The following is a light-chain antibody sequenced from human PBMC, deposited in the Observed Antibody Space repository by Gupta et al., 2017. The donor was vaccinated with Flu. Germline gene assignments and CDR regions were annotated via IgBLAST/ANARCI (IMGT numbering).Light chain of an antibody. V-gene: IGLV1-40*01. CDR3: QSYDTSLSGFVI. Sequence: QSVLAQPPSVSGAPGQRVTISCSGSSSNIGTTYGVHWYQQLPGRAPHLLIYGNNIRPSGVPDRFSGSKSGTSASLAISSVQPEDEADYFCQSYDTSLSGFVIFGGGTKLTVL. CDR1: SSNIGTTYG. CDR2: GNN. J-gene: IGLJ2*01.